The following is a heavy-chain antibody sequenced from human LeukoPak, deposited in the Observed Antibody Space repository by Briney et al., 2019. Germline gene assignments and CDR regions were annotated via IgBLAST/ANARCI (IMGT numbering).Heavy chain of an antibody. Sequence: SETLSLTCTVSGGSISSNSYYWSWIRQPAGKGLEWIGRIYTSGSTNYNPSLKSRVTISVDTSKNQFSLKLSSVTAADTAVYYCARSTVTTLQHFDYWGQGTLVTVSS. CDR1: GGSISSNSYY. CDR3: ARSTVTTLQHFDY. V-gene: IGHV4-61*02. J-gene: IGHJ4*02. D-gene: IGHD4-17*01. CDR2: IYTSGST.